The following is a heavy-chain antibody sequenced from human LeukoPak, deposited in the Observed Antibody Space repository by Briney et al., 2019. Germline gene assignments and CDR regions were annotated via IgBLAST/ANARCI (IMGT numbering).Heavy chain of an antibody. J-gene: IGHJ4*02. CDR3: APTPRGTAMVLDY. V-gene: IGHV3-48*01. Sequence: GGSLRLSCAASGFTFSSYSMNWVRQAPGKGLEWVSYISSSSSTIYYADSVKGRFTIPRDNAKNSLYLQMNSLRAEDTAVYYCAPTPRGTAMVLDYWGQGTLVTVSS. CDR2: ISSSSSTI. CDR1: GFTFSSYS. D-gene: IGHD5-18*01.